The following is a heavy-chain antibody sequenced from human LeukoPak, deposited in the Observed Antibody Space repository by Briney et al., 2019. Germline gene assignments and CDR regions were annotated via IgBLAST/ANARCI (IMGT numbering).Heavy chain of an antibody. Sequence: PSETLSLTCTVSGGSISSGGYYWSWIRQHPGKGLEWIGYIYYSGSTYYNPSLKSRVTISVDTSKNQFSLKLSSVTAADTAVYYCARGRKKCSSTSCYVNWFDPWGQGTLVTVSS. J-gene: IGHJ5*02. V-gene: IGHV4-31*03. D-gene: IGHD2-2*01. CDR1: GGSISSGGYY. CDR3: ARGRKKCSSTSCYVNWFDP. CDR2: IYYSGST.